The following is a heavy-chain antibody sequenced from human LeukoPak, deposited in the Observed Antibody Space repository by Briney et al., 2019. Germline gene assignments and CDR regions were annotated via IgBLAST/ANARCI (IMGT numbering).Heavy chain of an antibody. J-gene: IGHJ4*02. CDR2: IYYSGST. D-gene: IGHD5-24*01. CDR1: GGSISSYY. V-gene: IGHV4-59*01. CDR3: ARMLDGSRRRGFDF. Sequence: SETLSLTCTVSGGSISSYYWSWIRQPPGKGLEWIGYIYYSGSTSYNPSLKSRVTISVDTSKNQFSLKLSSVTAADTAVYYCARMLDGSRRRGFDFWGQGTLVTVSS.